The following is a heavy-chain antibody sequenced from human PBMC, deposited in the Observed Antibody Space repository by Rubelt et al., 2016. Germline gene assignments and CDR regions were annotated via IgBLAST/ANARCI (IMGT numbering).Heavy chain of an antibody. D-gene: IGHD2-15*01. CDR2: VYYSGST. J-gene: IGHJ4*02. CDR1: GGSISSYY. V-gene: IGHV4-59*08. Sequence: QVQLQESGPGLVKPSETLSLTCTVSGGSISSYYWSWIRQPPGKGLEWIGYVYYSGSTNYNPSLKSRVTISVDTSQNQFSRKLGSVTAADTAVYYCARHVLYCSGGSCYLDYFDDWGQGTLVTVSS. CDR3: ARHVLYCSGGSCYLDYFDD.